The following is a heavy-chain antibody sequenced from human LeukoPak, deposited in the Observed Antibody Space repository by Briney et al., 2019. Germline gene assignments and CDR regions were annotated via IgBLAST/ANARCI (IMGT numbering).Heavy chain of an antibody. CDR2: IYTSGST. V-gene: IGHV4-39*07. D-gene: IGHD6-6*01. CDR1: GGSISSSGYY. CDR3: ARVGSSSGYYYYYYMDV. J-gene: IGHJ6*03. Sequence: PSETLSLTCTVSGGSISSSGYYWGWIRQPPGKGLEWIGRIYTSGSTNYNPSLKSRVTISVDTSKNQFSLKLSSVTAADTAVYYCARVGSSSGYYYYYYMDVWGKGTTVTVSS.